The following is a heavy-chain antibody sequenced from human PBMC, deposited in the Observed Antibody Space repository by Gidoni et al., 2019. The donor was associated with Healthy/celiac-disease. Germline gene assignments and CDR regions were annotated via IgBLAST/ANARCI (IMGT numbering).Heavy chain of an antibody. J-gene: IGHJ4*02. Sequence: QVQLVESGGGVVQPGRSLRLSCAASGFTFSSYGMHWVRQAPGKGLEWVAVISYDGSNKYYADSVKGRFTISRDNSKNTLYLQMNSLRAEDTAVYYCAKNRGGNSLDFDYWGQGTLVTVSS. CDR2: ISYDGSNK. CDR1: GFTFSSYG. D-gene: IGHD2-21*02. V-gene: IGHV3-30*18. CDR3: AKNRGGNSLDFDY.